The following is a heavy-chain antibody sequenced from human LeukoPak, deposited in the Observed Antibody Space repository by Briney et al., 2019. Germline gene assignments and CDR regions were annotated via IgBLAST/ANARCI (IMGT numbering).Heavy chain of an antibody. CDR3: ARATTVVTPSWFDP. J-gene: IGHJ5*02. CDR2: IYYSGST. D-gene: IGHD4-23*01. V-gene: IGHV4-31*03. Sequence: PSQTLSLTCTVSGGSISSGGYYWSWIRQHPGKGLEWIGYIYYSGSTYYNPSLKSRVTISVDTSKNQFSLKLSSVTAADTAVYYCARATTVVTPSWFDPWGQGTLVTVSS. CDR1: GGSISSGGYY.